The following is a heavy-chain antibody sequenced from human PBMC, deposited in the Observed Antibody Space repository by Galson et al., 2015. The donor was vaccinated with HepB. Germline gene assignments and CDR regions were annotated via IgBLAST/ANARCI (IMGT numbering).Heavy chain of an antibody. CDR2: IYYSGST. J-gene: IGHJ4*02. V-gene: IGHV4-30-4*01. CDR3: ARFEVVTALYDY. CDR1: GGSISSGDYY. D-gene: IGHD2-21*02. Sequence: TLSLTCTVSGGSISSGDYYWSWIRQPPGKGLEWIGYIYYSGSTYYNPSLKSRVTISVDTSKNQFSLKLSSVTAADTAVYYCARFEVVTALYDYWGQGTLVTVSS.